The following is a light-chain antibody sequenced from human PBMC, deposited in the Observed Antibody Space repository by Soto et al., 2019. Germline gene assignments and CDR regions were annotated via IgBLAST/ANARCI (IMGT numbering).Light chain of an antibody. V-gene: IGKV1-33*01. J-gene: IGKJ2*03. CDR3: QQYDSFPYS. Sequence: IQMTQSPLFLSASIGDRVTITCQASQDITNYLNWYQQKPGKAPKLLIYDASMLERGVPSRFSGGGSATHFTFTISSLQPEDIATFYCQQYDSFPYSFGQGTKVDIK. CDR1: QDITNY. CDR2: DAS.